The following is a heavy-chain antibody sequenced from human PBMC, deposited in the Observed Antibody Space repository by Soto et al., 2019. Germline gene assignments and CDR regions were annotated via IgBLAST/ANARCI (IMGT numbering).Heavy chain of an antibody. D-gene: IGHD5-12*01. J-gene: IGHJ4*02. V-gene: IGHV3-21*01. CDR2: ISSSSSYI. CDR1: GFTFSSYS. CDR3: ARDYYSGYDCVAFDY. Sequence: GGSLRLSCAASGFTFSSYSMNWVRQAPGKGLEWVSSISSSSSYIYYADSVKGRFTISRDNAKNSLYLQMNSLRAEDTAVYYCARDYYSGYDCVAFDYWGQGTLVTVSS.